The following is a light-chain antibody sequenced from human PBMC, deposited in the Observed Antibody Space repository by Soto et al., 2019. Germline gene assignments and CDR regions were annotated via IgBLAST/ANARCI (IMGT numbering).Light chain of an antibody. CDR2: GAS. CDR3: QQYNNWPPAT. CDR1: QSVSSN. Sequence: EIVMTQSPATLSVSPGDRATLSCRASQSVSSNLAWYQQKPGQATRLLIYGASTRATGIPARFSGSGSGTEFTLTISSLQSEDFAVYYCQQYNNWPPATFGQGTKMEIK. V-gene: IGKV3-15*01. J-gene: IGKJ2*01.